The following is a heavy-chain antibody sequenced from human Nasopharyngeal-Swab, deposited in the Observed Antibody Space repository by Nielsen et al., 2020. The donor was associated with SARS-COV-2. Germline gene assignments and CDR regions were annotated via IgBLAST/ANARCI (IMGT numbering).Heavy chain of an antibody. CDR1: GFTFSSYG. Sequence: GESLKISCAASGFTFSSYGMHWVRQAPGKGLEWVAAISYDGSNKYYADSVKGRFTISRDNSKNTLYLQMNSLRAEDTAVYYCARPLGGSYYRAAFDIWGQGTMVTVSS. D-gene: IGHD1-26*01. V-gene: IGHV3-30*03. CDR3: ARPLGGSYYRAAFDI. CDR2: ISYDGSNK. J-gene: IGHJ3*02.